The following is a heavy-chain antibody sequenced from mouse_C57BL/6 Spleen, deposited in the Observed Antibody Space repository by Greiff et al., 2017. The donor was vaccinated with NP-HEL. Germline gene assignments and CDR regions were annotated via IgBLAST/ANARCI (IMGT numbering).Heavy chain of an antibody. Sequence: QVQLQQPGAELVKPGASVKLSCKASGYTFTSYWMQWVKQRPGQGLEWIGEIDPSDSYTNYNQKFKGKATLTVDTSSSTAYMQLSSLTSEDSAVYYCARAWDVFDYWGQGTTLTVSS. CDR2: IDPSDSYT. CDR1: GYTFTSYW. V-gene: IGHV1-50*01. J-gene: IGHJ2*01. CDR3: ARAWDVFDY. D-gene: IGHD4-1*01.